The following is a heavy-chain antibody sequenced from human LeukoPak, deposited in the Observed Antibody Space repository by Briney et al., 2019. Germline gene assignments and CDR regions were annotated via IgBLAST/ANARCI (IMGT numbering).Heavy chain of an antibody. J-gene: IGHJ4*02. V-gene: IGHV4-30-2*01. CDR1: GGSISSGDYY. CDR3: ARGRVLDFWSGYGYYFDY. CDR2: IYHSGST. D-gene: IGHD3-3*01. Sequence: SETLSLTCTVSGGSISSGDYYWSWIRQPPGKGLEWIGYIYHSGSTYYNPSLKSRVTISVDRSKNQFSLKLSSVTAADTAVYYCARGRVLDFWSGYGYYFDYWGQGTLVTVSS.